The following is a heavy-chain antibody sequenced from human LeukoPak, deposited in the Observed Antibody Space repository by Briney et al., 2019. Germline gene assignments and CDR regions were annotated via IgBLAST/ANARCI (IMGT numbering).Heavy chain of an antibody. J-gene: IGHJ4*02. V-gene: IGHV3-64D*06. D-gene: IGHD1-1*01. CDR1: GFTFSSYA. CDR3: VKDINNWYEGLDF. CDR2: VSSNGGRT. Sequence: GGSLRLSCSASGFTFSSYAMHWVRQASGKGLQYVSGVSSNGGRTYYADSVKGRFTISRDNSKNTLSLQMSSLGPEDTAVYYCVKDINNWYEGLDFWGQGTLVTVSS.